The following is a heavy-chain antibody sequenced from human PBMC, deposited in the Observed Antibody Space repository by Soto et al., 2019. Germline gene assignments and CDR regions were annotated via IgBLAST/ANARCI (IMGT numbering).Heavy chain of an antibody. CDR1: GYSFSSLT. J-gene: IGHJ5*02. Sequence: QGQLVQSGAEVMNPGASVKVSCKAFGYSFSSLTIGWVRQAPGQGPEWMGWISTYNGNTNYAQNIQGRVPMTTDTPTTTADMELGTLTSDATAVYYCARVPSDGSGRCFDPWGRGTLVIVSS. D-gene: IGHD3-10*01. CDR2: ISTYNGNT. V-gene: IGHV1-18*01. CDR3: ARVPSDGSGRCFDP.